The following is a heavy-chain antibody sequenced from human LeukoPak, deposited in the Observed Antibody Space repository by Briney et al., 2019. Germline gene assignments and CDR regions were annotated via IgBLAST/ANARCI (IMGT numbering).Heavy chain of an antibody. Sequence: GGSLRLSCAASGFTFSSYGMHWVRQAPGKGLEWVAVISYDGSNKYYADSVKGRFTISRDNSKNTLYLQMNSLRAEDTAAYYCAKEWSSGWPPYYYYGMDVWGQGTTVTVSS. CDR2: ISYDGSNK. D-gene: IGHD6-19*01. CDR1: GFTFSSYG. V-gene: IGHV3-30*18. CDR3: AKEWSSGWPPYYYYGMDV. J-gene: IGHJ6*02.